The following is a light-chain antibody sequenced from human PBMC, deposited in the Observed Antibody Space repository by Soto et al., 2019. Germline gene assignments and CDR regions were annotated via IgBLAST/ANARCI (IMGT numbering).Light chain of an antibody. J-gene: IGLJ1*01. CDR3: LLYHGGVYV. Sequence: QAVETQAPSLTVSPGVTVTLACSSSSGAVTSGSYPTWFQQKPGQTPRPLIYNTDNKHSWTPARFSGSLLGGQSALTLSGAQPEDEAEYYCLLYHGGVYVSGAGTKVTVL. CDR1: SGAVTSGSY. CDR2: NTD. V-gene: IGLV7-43*01.